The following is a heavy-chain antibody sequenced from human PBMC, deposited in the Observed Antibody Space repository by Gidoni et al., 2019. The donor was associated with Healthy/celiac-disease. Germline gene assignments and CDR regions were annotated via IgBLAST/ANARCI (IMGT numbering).Heavy chain of an antibody. Sequence: EVQLLESGGGLVQPGGSLRLPCAASGFTFSSYAMSWVRQAPGKGLEWVSAISGSGGSTYYADSVKGRFTISRDNSKNTLYLQMNSLRAEDTAVYYCAKDGVPYYDRPDAFDIWGQGTMVTVSS. CDR1: GFTFSSYA. V-gene: IGHV3-23*01. CDR3: AKDGVPYYDRPDAFDI. CDR2: ISGSGGST. J-gene: IGHJ3*02. D-gene: IGHD3-22*01.